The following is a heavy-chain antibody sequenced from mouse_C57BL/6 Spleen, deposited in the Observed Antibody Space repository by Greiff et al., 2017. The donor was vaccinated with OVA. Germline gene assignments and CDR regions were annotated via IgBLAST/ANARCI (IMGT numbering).Heavy chain of an antibody. Sequence: QVQLQQPGAELVKPGASVKMSCKASGYTFTSYWITWVKQRPGQGLEWIGDIYPGSGSTNYNEKFKSKATLTVDTSSSTAYMQLSSLTSEDSAVYYCARGSYYSNSYYAMDYWGKGTSVTVSS. CDR1: GYTFTSYW. V-gene: IGHV1-55*01. J-gene: IGHJ4*01. D-gene: IGHD2-5*01. CDR3: ARGSYYSNSYYAMDY. CDR2: IYPGSGST.